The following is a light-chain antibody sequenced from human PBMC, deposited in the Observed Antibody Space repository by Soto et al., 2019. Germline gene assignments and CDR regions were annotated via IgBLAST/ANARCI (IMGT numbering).Light chain of an antibody. V-gene: IGKV3-20*01. Sequence: ESVVTQSPGALSLSPGDRAALSCRASQSVDSRYVAWYQQKPGQAPRLLVYAASSRATGIPDRFSGSGSGTDFTLTISRLEPEDFAVYYCQQYGTSFFTFDQGTKLEIK. CDR3: QQYGTSFFT. CDR1: QSVDSRY. J-gene: IGKJ2*01. CDR2: AAS.